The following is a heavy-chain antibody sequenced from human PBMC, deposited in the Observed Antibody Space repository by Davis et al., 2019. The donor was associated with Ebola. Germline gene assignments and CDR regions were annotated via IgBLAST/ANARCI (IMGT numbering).Heavy chain of an antibody. CDR1: GYTFTSYA. V-gene: IGHV1-2*06. D-gene: IGHD6-19*01. J-gene: IGHJ4*02. CDR3: ARATFAYNSGWYADY. CDR2: INPNSGGT. Sequence: ASVKVSCKASGYTFTSYAMHWVRQAPGQGLEWMGRINPNSGGTNYAQKFQGRVTMTMDTSASTAYMELSSLRSEDTAVYYCARATFAYNSGWYADYWGQGTLVTVSS.